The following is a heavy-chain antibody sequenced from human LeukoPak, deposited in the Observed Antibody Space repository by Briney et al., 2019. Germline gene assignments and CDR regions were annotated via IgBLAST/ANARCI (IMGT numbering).Heavy chain of an antibody. V-gene: IGHV4-61*02. CDR1: GGSISSGGHY. J-gene: IGHJ3*02. Sequence: SQTLSLTCTVSGGSISSGGHYWSWIRQPAGKGLEYLGRISSTGSTNYNPSLRSRVTISADTSKNHFSLRLSSVTAADTAVYYCARVDTPSTAAFYDAFDIWGHGTMVTVSS. D-gene: IGHD6-6*01. CDR2: ISSTGST. CDR3: ARVDTPSTAAFYDAFDI.